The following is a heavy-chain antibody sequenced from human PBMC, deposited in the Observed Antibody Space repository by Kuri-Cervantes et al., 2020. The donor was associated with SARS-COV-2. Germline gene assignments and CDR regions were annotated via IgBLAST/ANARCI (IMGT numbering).Heavy chain of an antibody. V-gene: IGHV3-49*04. CDR3: TTDTSPGGWYAGFAH. J-gene: IGHJ4*02. CDR1: GFTFGDYA. D-gene: IGHD6-19*01. Sequence: GGSLRLSCTASGFTFGDYAMSWVRQAPGKGLEWVGFIRSKAYGGTTEYAASVKGRFTISRDDSKSIAYLQMNSLKTEDAALYFCTTDTSPGGWYAGFAHWGQGALVTVSS. CDR2: IRSKAYGGTT.